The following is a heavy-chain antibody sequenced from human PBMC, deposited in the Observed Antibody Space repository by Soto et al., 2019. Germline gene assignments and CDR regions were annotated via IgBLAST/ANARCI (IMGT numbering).Heavy chain of an antibody. CDR2: IFWNDER. CDR3: ARALREGLRIYYLVS. CDR1: GFSLSQARMG. Sequence: QVTLKESGPVLVKPTETLTLTCIVSGFSLSQARMGVSWIRQPPGKALEWLAHIFWNDERSYNTSLKSRLTISRDTSKIQVVLTMTNVHPVDTGTYFFARALREGLRIYYLVSWGQGTLVTVSS. D-gene: IGHD1-26*01. J-gene: IGHJ4*02. V-gene: IGHV2-26*01.